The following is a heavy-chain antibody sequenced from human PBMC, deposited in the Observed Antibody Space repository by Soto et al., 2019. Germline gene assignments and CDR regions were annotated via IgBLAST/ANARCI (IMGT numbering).Heavy chain of an antibody. D-gene: IGHD3-16*02. Sequence: KTSETLSLTCAVSGGSISSGGYSWSWIRQPPGKGLEWIGYIYHSGSTYYNPSLKSRVTISVDRSKNQFSLKLSSVTAADTAVYYCASSVGGVIVYWGQGTLVTVSS. V-gene: IGHV4-30-2*01. CDR1: GGSISSGGYS. CDR2: IYHSGST. J-gene: IGHJ4*02. CDR3: ASSVGGVIVY.